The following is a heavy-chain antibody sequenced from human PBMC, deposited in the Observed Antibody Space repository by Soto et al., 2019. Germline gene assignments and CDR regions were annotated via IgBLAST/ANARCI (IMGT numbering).Heavy chain of an antibody. CDR1: GFSFSSYA. CDR3: AKSLLGGYSRASPYFDS. V-gene: IGHV3-23*01. CDR2: ISGTGGTT. J-gene: IGHJ4*02. Sequence: GGSLRLSCVASGFSFSSYAMSWVRQAPGKGLEWVSSISGTGGTTYFADSVKGRLTISRDNSKNTLYLQLNSLRADDTAIYYSAKSLLGGYSRASPYFDSPGQGPYVTVSS. D-gene: IGHD6-19*01.